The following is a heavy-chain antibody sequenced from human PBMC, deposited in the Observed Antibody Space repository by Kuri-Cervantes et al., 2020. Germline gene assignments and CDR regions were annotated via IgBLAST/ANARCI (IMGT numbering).Heavy chain of an antibody. Sequence: SVKVSCKASGGTFSSYAISWVRQAPGQGLEWMGGIIPIFGTANYAQKFQGRVTITADESTSTAYMELSSLRSEDTAVYYCAKMAAPGVGGLGSWGQGTLVTVSS. CDR1: GGTFSSYA. J-gene: IGHJ5*02. CDR3: AKMAAPGVGGLGS. V-gene: IGHV1-69*13. CDR2: IIPIFGTA. D-gene: IGHD1-26*01.